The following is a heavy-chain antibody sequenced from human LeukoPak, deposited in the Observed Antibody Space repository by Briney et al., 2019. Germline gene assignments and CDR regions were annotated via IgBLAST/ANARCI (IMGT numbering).Heavy chain of an antibody. D-gene: IGHD5-12*01. J-gene: IGHJ4*02. CDR1: GFTFGDYA. V-gene: IGHV3-23*01. CDR3: ALEGVATISDY. Sequence: PGGSLRLSCTASGFTFGDYAMSWVRHAPGKGLEWVSAISGSGGSTYYADSVKGRFTISRDNSKNTLYLQMNSLRAEDTAVYYCALEGVATISDYWGQGTLVTVSS. CDR2: ISGSGGST.